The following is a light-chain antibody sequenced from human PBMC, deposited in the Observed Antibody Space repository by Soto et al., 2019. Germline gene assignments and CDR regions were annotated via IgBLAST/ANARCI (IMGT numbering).Light chain of an antibody. CDR2: GAS. V-gene: IGKV3-20*01. J-gene: IGKJ1*01. CDR1: QSVSSSY. CDR3: QQYGSSPRT. Sequence: EIVLTQSPGTLSLSPWETATLSCRASQSVSSSYFAWYQQKPGQAPRLLIYGASSRATGIPDRFSGSGSGTDFTLTISRLEPEDFAVYYCQQYGSSPRTFGQGTKVEIK.